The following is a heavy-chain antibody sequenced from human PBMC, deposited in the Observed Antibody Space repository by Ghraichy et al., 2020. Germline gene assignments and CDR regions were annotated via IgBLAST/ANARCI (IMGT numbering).Heavy chain of an antibody. D-gene: IGHD1-7*01. CDR2: ISSDGNRK. J-gene: IGHJ4*02. Sequence: LSLTCAASGFTFSYYAMHWVRQAPGKGLEWVALISSDGNRKSYADSVKGRFPISRDNSKSTLFLQMNSLTTDDTAVYYCARDVGIPGTALDYWGQGILVTVSS. CDR1: GFTFSYYA. V-gene: IGHV3-30-3*01. CDR3: ARDVGIPGTALDY.